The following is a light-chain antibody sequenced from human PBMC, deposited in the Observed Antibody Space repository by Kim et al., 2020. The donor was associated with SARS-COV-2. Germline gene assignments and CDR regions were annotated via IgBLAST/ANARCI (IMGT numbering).Light chain of an antibody. CDR3: NSRDSNTNQVV. J-gene: IGLJ2*01. Sequence: SSELTQDPAVSVALGQTVRITCQGDSLRNFFASWYQQKPGQAPLLVIYGKNNRPSGIPDRFSCSSLGNTASLIITGTQAGDEAVYYCNSRDSNTNQVVFG. CDR1: SLRNFF. CDR2: GKN. V-gene: IGLV3-19*01.